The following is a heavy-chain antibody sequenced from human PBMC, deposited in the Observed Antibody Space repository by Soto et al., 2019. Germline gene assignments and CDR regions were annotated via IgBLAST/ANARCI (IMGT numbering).Heavy chain of an antibody. J-gene: IGHJ4*02. Sequence: SLTCTVSGASISSSNYYWGWIRQPPGKGLQWIGSGTTYYNPSLRGRVTISVDPSENQFSLHLTSVTAADTAVYYCATYGGNTGRFDYWGLGTLVTVSS. CDR3: ATYGGNTGRFDY. CDR2: SGTT. D-gene: IGHD4-17*01. V-gene: IGHV4-39*01. CDR1: GASISSSNYY.